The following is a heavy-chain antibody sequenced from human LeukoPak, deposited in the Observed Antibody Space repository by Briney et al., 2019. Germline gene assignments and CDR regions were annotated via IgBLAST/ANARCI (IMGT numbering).Heavy chain of an antibody. D-gene: IGHD3-22*01. CDR1: GGSISSSSYY. CDR3: ARIYDSSGYYYFDY. J-gene: IGHJ4*02. V-gene: IGHV4-39*01. CDR2: IYYSGST. Sequence: MTSETLSLTCTVSGGSISSSSYYWGWIRQPPGKGLEWIGSIYYSGSTYYNPSLKSRVTISVDTSKNQFSLKLSSVTAADTAVYYCARIYDSSGYYYFDYWGQGTLVTVSS.